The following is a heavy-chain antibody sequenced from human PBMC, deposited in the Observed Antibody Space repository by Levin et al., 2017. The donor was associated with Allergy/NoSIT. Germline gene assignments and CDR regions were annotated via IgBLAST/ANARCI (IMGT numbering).Heavy chain of an antibody. Sequence: GSGPTLVKPTQTLTLTCTFSGFSLSTSGVGVGWIRQPPGKALEWLALIYWDDDKRYSPSLKSRLTITKDTSKNQVVLTMTNMDPVDTATYYCAHSEDYDYVWGSNPVAGFDPWGQGTLVTVSS. CDR1: GFSLSTSGVG. D-gene: IGHD3-16*01. CDR2: IYWDDDK. J-gene: IGHJ5*02. V-gene: IGHV2-5*02. CDR3: AHSEDYDYVWGSNPVAGFDP.